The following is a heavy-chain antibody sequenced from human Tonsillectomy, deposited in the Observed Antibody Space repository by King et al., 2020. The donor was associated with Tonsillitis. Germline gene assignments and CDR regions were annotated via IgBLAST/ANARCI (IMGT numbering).Heavy chain of an antibody. CDR2: ISYDGSNK. Sequence: VKLVESGGGVVQPGRSLRLSCAASGFTFSNYAMHWVRQAPGKGLEWVAIISYDGSNKYYADSVKGRFTISRDNSKSSLYLHMHSLRAEDTAVYYCARALVGATDDYWGQGTLVTVSS. V-gene: IGHV3-30-3*01. CDR1: GFTFSNYA. J-gene: IGHJ4*02. D-gene: IGHD1-26*01. CDR3: ARALVGATDDY.